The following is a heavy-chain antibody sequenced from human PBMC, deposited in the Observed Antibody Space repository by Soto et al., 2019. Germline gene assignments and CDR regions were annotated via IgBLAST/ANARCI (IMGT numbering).Heavy chain of an antibody. CDR3: ARHGDSSSWYYYYYIDV. CDR1: GGSISSSSYY. Sequence: SETLSLTCTVSGGSISSSSYYWGWIRQPPGKGLEWIGSIYYSGSTYYNPSLKSRVTISVDTSKNQFSLKLSSVTAADTAVYYCARHGDSSSWYYYYYIDVWGKGTTVTVSS. V-gene: IGHV4-39*01. CDR2: IYYSGST. J-gene: IGHJ6*03. D-gene: IGHD6-13*01.